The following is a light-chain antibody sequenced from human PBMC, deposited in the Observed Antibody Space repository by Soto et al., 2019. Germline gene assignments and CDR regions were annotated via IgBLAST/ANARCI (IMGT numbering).Light chain of an antibody. CDR2: EVS. CDR1: SSDVGGYDF. J-gene: IGLJ2*01. V-gene: IGLV2-8*01. CDR3: SSYAGSNIL. Sequence: QSVLTQPPSASGSPGQSVTISCTGTSSDVGGYDFVSWYQQHPGKAPKLMIYEVSKRPSGVPDRFSGSKSGNTASLTVSGLQADDEADYYCSSYAGSNILFGGGTKLTV.